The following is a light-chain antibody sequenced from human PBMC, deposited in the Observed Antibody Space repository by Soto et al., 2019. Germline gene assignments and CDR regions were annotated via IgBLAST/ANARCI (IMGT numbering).Light chain of an antibody. CDR2: DVS. CDR3: SSYTTSSTLV. Sequence: QSALTQPASVSGSPGQSIAISCTGTSSDVGGYNYVAWYQPHPGKGPKLMIFDVSDRPSGVSNRFSGSKSGNTASLTISGLQAEDEADYYCSSYTTSSTLVFGGGTKLTVL. CDR1: SSDVGGYNY. V-gene: IGLV2-14*01. J-gene: IGLJ3*02.